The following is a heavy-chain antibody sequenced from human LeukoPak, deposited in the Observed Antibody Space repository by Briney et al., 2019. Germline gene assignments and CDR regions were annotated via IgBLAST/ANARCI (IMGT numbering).Heavy chain of an antibody. CDR3: ARTARRDVFDI. Sequence: AGGSLRLXCAASGFTFSSYWMSWVRQAPGKGLEWVANIRQERSEKYYVDSVKGRFTISRDNAKNSLYLQMNSLRADDTAVYYCARTARRDVFDIWGQGTMVTVSS. CDR2: IRQERSEK. J-gene: IGHJ3*02. V-gene: IGHV3-7*01. CDR1: GFTFSSYW.